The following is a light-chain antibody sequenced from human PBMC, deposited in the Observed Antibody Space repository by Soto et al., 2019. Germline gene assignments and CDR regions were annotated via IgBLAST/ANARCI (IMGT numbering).Light chain of an antibody. CDR1: DVGGSNY. J-gene: IGLJ2*01. Sequence: QSALTQPASVSGSPGQSITISCSDVGGSNYVSWYQQHPGKAPKLMIYDVSYRPSGVSNRFSGSKSGNTASLTISGLQAEDEADYYCSSYTSSSPYVVFGGGTKLTVL. CDR3: SSYTSSSPYVV. CDR2: DVS. V-gene: IGLV2-14*01.